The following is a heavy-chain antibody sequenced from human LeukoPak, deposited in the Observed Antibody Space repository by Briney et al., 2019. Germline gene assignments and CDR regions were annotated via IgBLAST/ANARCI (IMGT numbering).Heavy chain of an antibody. CDR3: ARDGVFNPDF. CDR2: IYHSGST. D-gene: IGHD6-13*01. J-gene: IGHJ4*02. V-gene: IGHV4-38-2*02. CDR1: GYSISSGYY. Sequence: SETLSLTCTVSGYSISSGYYWGWIRQPPGKGLEWIGSIYHSGSTYYNPSLKSRVTTSVDTSKNQFSLKLSSVTAADTAVYYCARDGVFNPDFWGQGTLVTVSS.